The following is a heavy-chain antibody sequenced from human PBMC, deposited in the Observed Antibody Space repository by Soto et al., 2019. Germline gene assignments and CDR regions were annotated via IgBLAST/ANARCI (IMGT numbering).Heavy chain of an antibody. Sequence: QVQLVESGGGLVKPGGSLRLSCAASGFTFSDFYMSWIRQAPGKGLEWVSYISSSSSYTSYADSVKGRFTISKDNAKTSLSLQMNSLRAEDTAVYYCARHTRGNSGMDVWGQGTTVTASS. CDR2: ISSSSSYT. V-gene: IGHV3-11*05. J-gene: IGHJ6*02. CDR3: ARHTRGNSGMDV. D-gene: IGHD3-10*01. CDR1: GFTFSDFY.